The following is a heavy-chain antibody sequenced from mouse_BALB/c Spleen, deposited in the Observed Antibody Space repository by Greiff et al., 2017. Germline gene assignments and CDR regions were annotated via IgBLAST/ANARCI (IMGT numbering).Heavy chain of an antibody. V-gene: IGHV1S127*01. CDR2: IDPSDSYT. Sequence: QVQLKQPGAELVKPGASVKMSCKASGYTFTSYWMHWVKQRPGQGLEWIGTIDPSDSYTSYNQKFKGKATLTVDTSSSTAYMQLSSLTSEDSAVYYCTRCTTSAMDYWGQGTSVTVSS. CDR1: GYTFTSYW. CDR3: TRCTTSAMDY. D-gene: IGHD1-1*01. J-gene: IGHJ4*01.